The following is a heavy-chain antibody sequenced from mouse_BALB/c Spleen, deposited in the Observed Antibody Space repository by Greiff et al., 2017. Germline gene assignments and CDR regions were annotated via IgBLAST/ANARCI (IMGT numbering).Heavy chain of an antibody. V-gene: IGHV5-12-1*01. CDR1: GFAFSSYD. CDR3: ARNMITTWFAY. J-gene: IGHJ3*01. D-gene: IGHD2-4*01. CDR2: ISSGGGST. Sequence: EVKLMESGGGLVKPGGSLKLSCAASGFAFSSYDMSWVRQTPEKRLEWVAYISSGGGSTYYPDTVKGRFTISRDNAKNTLYLQMSSLKSEDTAMYYCARNMITTWFAYWGQGTLVTVSA.